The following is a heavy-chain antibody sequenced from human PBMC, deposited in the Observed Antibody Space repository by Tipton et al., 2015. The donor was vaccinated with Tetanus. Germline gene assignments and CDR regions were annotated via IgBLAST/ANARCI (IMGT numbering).Heavy chain of an antibody. CDR2: IWYDGTNK. V-gene: IGHV3-33*01. CDR1: AFSFSTYV. J-gene: IGHJ5*02. Sequence: SLRLSCAASAFSFSTYVMHWVRQAPGKGLEGVAIIWYDGTNKYYADSVKGRFTISRDNSKNTLYLQMDSLRAEDTAVYYCARGFRRGQQLVQGGLDPWGQGTLVTVSS. CDR3: ARGFRRGQQLVQGGLDP. D-gene: IGHD6-13*01.